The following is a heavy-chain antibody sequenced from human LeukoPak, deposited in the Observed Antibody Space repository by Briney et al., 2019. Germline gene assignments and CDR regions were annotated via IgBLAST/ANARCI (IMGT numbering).Heavy chain of an antibody. CDR3: AKGMIVVVITFTSFDY. D-gene: IGHD3-22*01. V-gene: IGHV3-23*01. CDR2: ISGSGGST. CDR1: GFTFSSYG. J-gene: IGHJ4*02. Sequence: GGSLRLSCAASGFTFSSYGMSWVRQAPGKGLEWVSAISGSGGSTYYADSVKGRFTISRDNSKNTLYLQMNSLRAEDTAVYYCAKGMIVVVITFTSFDYWGQGTLVTVSS.